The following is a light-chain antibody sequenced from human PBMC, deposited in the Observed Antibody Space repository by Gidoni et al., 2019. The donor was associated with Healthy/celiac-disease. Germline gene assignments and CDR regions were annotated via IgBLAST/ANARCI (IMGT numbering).Light chain of an antibody. Sequence: DLQMTQSPSSLSASVGDRVTITCQASQDISHYLNWSQQKPGQAPKLLIYDASDLETGVPSRWSGSGSGTDFTFPISRLQPEDIATYYCQRYANLPLTFGGGTKVEIK. CDR1: QDISHY. CDR3: QRYANLPLT. V-gene: IGKV1-33*01. J-gene: IGKJ4*01. CDR2: DAS.